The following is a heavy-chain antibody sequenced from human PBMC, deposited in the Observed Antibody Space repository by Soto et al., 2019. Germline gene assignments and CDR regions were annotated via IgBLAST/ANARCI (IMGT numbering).Heavy chain of an antibody. CDR1: GGSFSGYY. Sequence: SETLSLTCAVYGGSFSGYYWSWIRQPPGKGLEWIGEINHSGSTNYNPSLKSRVTISVDTSKNQFSLKLSSVTAADTAVYYCARGRYMKWLVSRGWFDPWGQGILVTVSS. J-gene: IGHJ5*02. CDR2: INHSGST. V-gene: IGHV4-34*01. D-gene: IGHD6-19*01. CDR3: ARGRYMKWLVSRGWFDP.